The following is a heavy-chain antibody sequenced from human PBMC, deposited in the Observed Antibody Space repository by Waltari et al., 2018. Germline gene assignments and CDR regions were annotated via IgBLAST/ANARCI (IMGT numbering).Heavy chain of an antibody. CDR1: GVAASNNY. D-gene: IGHD3-3*01. CDR2: IYSGGST. V-gene: IGHV3-53*01. J-gene: IGHJ4*02. CDR3: ARLDFWTGSYY. Sequence: EVQLVESGGGFVQPGGSLSLACAGSGVAASNNYMCWVRPARGRGLEWVSVIYSGGSTYYADSVKGRFTISRDSSENTVYLQMSSLRAEDTALYYCARLDFWTGSYYWGQGTLVTVSS.